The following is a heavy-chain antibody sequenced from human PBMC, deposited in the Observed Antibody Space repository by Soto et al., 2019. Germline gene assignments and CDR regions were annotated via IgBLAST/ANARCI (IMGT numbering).Heavy chain of an antibody. CDR3: ALDKSPHGVVPYYYYYGMDV. V-gene: IGHV4-39*01. J-gene: IGHJ6*04. CDR1: GGSISSSSYY. Sequence: KTSETLSLTCTVSGGSISSSSYYWGWIRQPPGKGLEWIGSIYYSGSTYHNTSLKSRVTISVDTSKNQFSLKLSSVTAADTAVYFFALDKSPHGVVPYYYYYGMDVWGKGTTVTVSS. CDR2: IYYSGST. D-gene: IGHD2-15*01.